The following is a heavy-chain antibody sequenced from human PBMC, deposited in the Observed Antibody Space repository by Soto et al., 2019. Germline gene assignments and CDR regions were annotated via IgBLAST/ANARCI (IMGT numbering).Heavy chain of an antibody. D-gene: IGHD4-17*01. J-gene: IGHJ4*02. CDR1: GFTFSSYW. CDR2: IKQDGSEK. Sequence: VGSLRLSCAASGFTFSSYWMSWVRQAPGKGLEWVANIKQDGSEKYYVDSVKGRFTISRDNAKNSLYLQMNSLRAEDTAVYYCARDLYDYGDYAPLYWGQGTLVTVSS. V-gene: IGHV3-7*03. CDR3: ARDLYDYGDYAPLY.